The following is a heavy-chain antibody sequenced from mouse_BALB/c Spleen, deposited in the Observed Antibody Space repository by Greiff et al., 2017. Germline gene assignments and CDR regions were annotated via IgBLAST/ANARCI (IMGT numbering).Heavy chain of an antibody. CDR3: TREGYDSFAY. CDR2: IYPSDSYT. V-gene: IGHV1-69*02. J-gene: IGHJ3*01. D-gene: IGHD2-4*01. CDR1: GYTFTSYW. Sequence: VQLQQSGAELVRPGASVKLSCKASGYTFTSYWINWVKQRPGQGLEWIGNIYPSDSYTNYNQKFKDKATLTVDKSSSTAYMQLSSPTSEDSAVYYCTREGYDSFAYWGQGTLVTVSA.